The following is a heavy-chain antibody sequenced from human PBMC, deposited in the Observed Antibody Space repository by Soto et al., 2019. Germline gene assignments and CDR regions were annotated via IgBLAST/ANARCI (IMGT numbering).Heavy chain of an antibody. Sequence: SETLSLTCSVPGGAISSYYWSWVRQPAGKGLEWIGRVFSSGSTNYNASLKSRVTMSIDTSKNEVSLTLRSVTAADTAVYYCARVAFSYFGMEVWGPGTTVTVSS. J-gene: IGHJ6*02. V-gene: IGHV4-4*07. CDR2: VFSSGST. D-gene: IGHD3-3*02. CDR3: ARVAFSYFGMEV. CDR1: GGAISSYY.